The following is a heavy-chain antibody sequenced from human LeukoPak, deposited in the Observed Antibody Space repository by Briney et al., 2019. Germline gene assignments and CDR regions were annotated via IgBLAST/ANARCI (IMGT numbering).Heavy chain of an antibody. Sequence: SETLSLTCTVSGGSISSYYWSWIRQPAGKGLEWIGRIYTSGSTNYNPSLKSRVTISIDTSNNQFSLKLTSVTAADTAVYYCARDTGSSWYPEYFHHWGQGTLITVS. V-gene: IGHV4-4*07. CDR1: GGSISSYY. CDR3: ARDTGSSWYPEYFHH. CDR2: IYTSGST. J-gene: IGHJ1*01. D-gene: IGHD6-13*01.